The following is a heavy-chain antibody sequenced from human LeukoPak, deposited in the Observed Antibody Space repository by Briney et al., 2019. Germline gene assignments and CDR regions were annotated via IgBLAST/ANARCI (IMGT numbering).Heavy chain of an antibody. V-gene: IGHV3-33*01. Sequence: GRSLRLSCAASGFTFSSYGMHWVRQAPGKGLEWVAVIWYDGSNKYYADSVKGRFTISRDNSKNTLYLQTNSLRAEDTAVYYCARDKSSSTNLLDYWGQGTLVTVSS. CDR2: IWYDGSNK. CDR3: ARDKSSSTNLLDY. J-gene: IGHJ4*02. CDR1: GFTFSSYG. D-gene: IGHD2-2*01.